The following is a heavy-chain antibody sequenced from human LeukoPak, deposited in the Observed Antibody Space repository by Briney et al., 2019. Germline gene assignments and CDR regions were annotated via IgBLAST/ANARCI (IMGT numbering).Heavy chain of an antibody. V-gene: IGHV3-23*01. D-gene: IGHD6-13*01. Sequence: GGSLRLSCAASGFTSSNCAMTWVRQAPGKGLEWVSAISGSSGSPHYADSVKGRFTISRDNSKNTLYLQMNSLRAEDTAVYYCAKDGYSSSWYNYYYYYMDVWGKGTTVTVSS. CDR2: ISGSSGSP. J-gene: IGHJ6*03. CDR1: GFTSSNCA. CDR3: AKDGYSSSWYNYYYYYMDV.